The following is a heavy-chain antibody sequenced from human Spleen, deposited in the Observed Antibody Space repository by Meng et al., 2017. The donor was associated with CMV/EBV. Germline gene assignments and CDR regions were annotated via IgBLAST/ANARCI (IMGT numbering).Heavy chain of an antibody. V-gene: IGHV1-69*16. CDR2: IIPILGIA. D-gene: IGHD7-27*01. CDR1: GGTFSSYT. CDR3: ARGPLTGLTRYNWFDP. J-gene: IGHJ5*02. Sequence: SVKVSCKASGGTFSSYTISWVRQAPGQGLEWMGRIIPILGIANYAQKFQGRVTITTDESTSTAYMELSSLRSEDTAVYYCARGPLTGLTRYNWFDPWGQGTLVTVSS.